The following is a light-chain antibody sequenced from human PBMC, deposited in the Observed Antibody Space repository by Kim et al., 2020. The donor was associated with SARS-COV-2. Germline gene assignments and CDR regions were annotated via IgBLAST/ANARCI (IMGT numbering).Light chain of an antibody. CDR2: AAS. J-gene: IGKJ1*01. V-gene: IGKV1-8*01. Sequence: AIRITQSPSSLSASTGDRVTITCRASQGISSYLAWYQQKPGKAPKLLIYAASTLQSGVPSRFSGSGSGTDFTLTISCLQSEDFATYYCQQYYSYPWTFGQGTKVHIK. CDR3: QQYYSYPWT. CDR1: QGISSY.